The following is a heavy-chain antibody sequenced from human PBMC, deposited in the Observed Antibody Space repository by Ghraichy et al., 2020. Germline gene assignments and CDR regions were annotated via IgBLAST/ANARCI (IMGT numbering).Heavy chain of an antibody. CDR2: INHSGST. J-gene: IGHJ3*02. V-gene: IGHV4-34*01. CDR1: GGSFSGYY. D-gene: IGHD6-19*01. Sequence: SETLSLTCAVYGGSFSGYYWSWIRQPPGKGLEWIGEINHSGSTNYNPSLKSRVTISVDTSKNQFSLKLSSVTAADTAVYYCARDDHSSGWYIGRAFDIWAKGQWSPSLQ. CDR3: ARDDHSSGWYIGRAFDI.